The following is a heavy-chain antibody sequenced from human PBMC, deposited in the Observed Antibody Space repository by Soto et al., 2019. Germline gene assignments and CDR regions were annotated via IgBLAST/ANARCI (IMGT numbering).Heavy chain of an antibody. CDR2: IKQDGSEK. Sequence: GGSLRLSCAASGFTFSGYYMTWVRQSPGRGLEWVGNIKQDGSEKYYVDSLKGRFSISRDNAKKSLYLQMNSRRVEDTAVYYCARGRSDDYFDYWGQGTLVTVSS. V-gene: IGHV3-7*01. CDR3: ARGRSDDYFDY. CDR1: GFTFSGYY. D-gene: IGHD2-15*01. J-gene: IGHJ4*02.